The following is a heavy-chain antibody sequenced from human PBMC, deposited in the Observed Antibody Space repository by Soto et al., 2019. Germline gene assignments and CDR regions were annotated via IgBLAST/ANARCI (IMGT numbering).Heavy chain of an antibody. CDR2: IIPILGIA. J-gene: IGHJ3*02. CDR3: ARFWPSGSYFSAFDI. D-gene: IGHD1-26*01. CDR1: GGTFSSYT. V-gene: IGHV1-69*02. Sequence: QVQLVQSGAEVKKPGSSVKVSCKASGGTFSSYTISWVRQAPGQGLEWMGRIIPILGIANYAQKFQGRVTITADQSTSTAYMELSSLRSDDTAVYYCARFWPSGSYFSAFDIWGQGTMVTVSS.